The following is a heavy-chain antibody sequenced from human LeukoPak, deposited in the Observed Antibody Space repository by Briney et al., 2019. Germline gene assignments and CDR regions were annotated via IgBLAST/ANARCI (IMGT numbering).Heavy chain of an antibody. CDR1: GFTFTSYA. V-gene: IGHV3-23*05. CDR3: ARAKFDSSGYYYRGFDI. Sequence: GGSLRLSCSASGFTFTSYAMNWVRQAPGKGLEWVSTINFSGNNTFYADSVKGRFTISRDISKNTLYLRMDSLRAEDTAVYYCARAKFDSSGYYYRGFDIWGQGTMVTVSS. D-gene: IGHD3-22*01. J-gene: IGHJ3*02. CDR2: INFSGNNT.